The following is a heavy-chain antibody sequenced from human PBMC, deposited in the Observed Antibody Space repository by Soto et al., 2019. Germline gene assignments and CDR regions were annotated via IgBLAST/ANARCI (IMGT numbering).Heavy chain of an antibody. J-gene: IGHJ6*02. CDR2: ISYDGSNK. CDR1: GFTFSSYG. Sequence: PGESLKISCAASGFTFSSYGMHWVRQAPGKGLEWVAVISYDGSNKYYADSVKGRFTISRDNSKNTLYLQMNSLRAEDTAVYYCAKDLSSSWPHYYYYGMDVWGQGTTVTVSS. CDR3: AKDLSSSWPHYYYYGMDV. V-gene: IGHV3-30*18. D-gene: IGHD6-13*01.